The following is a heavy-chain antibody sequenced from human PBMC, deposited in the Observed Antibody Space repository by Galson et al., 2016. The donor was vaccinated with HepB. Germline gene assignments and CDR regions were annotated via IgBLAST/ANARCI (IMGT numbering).Heavy chain of an antibody. V-gene: IGHV3-74*01. Sequence: SLRLSCAASGFTYSPYWMHWVRQAPGKGLLWVSRIDSDGSRTDYAVSVKGRFTISRDNAKNTLYLQMHSLRDEDTAVYYCASSGLGGWFDPWGQGTRVIVSS. CDR2: IDSDGSRT. CDR3: ASSGLGGWFDP. D-gene: IGHD3-16*01. CDR1: GFTYSPYW. J-gene: IGHJ5*02.